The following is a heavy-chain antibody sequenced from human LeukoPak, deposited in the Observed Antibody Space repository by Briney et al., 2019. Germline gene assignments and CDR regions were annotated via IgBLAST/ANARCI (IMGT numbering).Heavy chain of an antibody. D-gene: IGHD3-22*01. CDR1: GFTFSSYW. CDR3: ARASTFYYYDSSAHRVDAFDI. J-gene: IGHJ3*02. V-gene: IGHV3-74*01. Sequence: GGSPRLSCAASGFTFSSYWMHWVRQGPGKGLVWVSRISNDGSSISYADSVKGRFTISRDNAKNTLYLQMNTLRAEDTAVYYCARASTFYYYDSSAHRVDAFDIWGQGTMVTVSS. CDR2: ISNDGSSI.